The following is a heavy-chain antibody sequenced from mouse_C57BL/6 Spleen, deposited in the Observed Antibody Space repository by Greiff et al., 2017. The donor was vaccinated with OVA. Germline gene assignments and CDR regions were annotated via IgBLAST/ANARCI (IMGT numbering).Heavy chain of an antibody. J-gene: IGHJ3*01. CDR1: GYSITSGYY. Sequence: ESGPGLVKPSQSLSLTCSVTGYSITSGYYWNWIRQFPGNKLEWMGYISYDGSNNYNPSLKNRISITRDTSKNQFFLKLNSVTTEDTATYYCARAPDYYSKPFAYWGQGTLVTVSA. V-gene: IGHV3-6*01. D-gene: IGHD2-5*01. CDR3: ARAPDYYSKPFAY. CDR2: ISYDGSN.